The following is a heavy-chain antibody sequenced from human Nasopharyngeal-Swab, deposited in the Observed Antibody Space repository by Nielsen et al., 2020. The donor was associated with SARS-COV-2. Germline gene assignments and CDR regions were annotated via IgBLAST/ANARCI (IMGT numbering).Heavy chain of an antibody. J-gene: IGHJ6*03. CDR1: GYTFTSYA. D-gene: IGHD3-3*01. Sequence: ASVKVSCKASGYTFTSYAMHWVRQAPGQRLEWMGWINAGNGNTKYSQKFQGRVTITRDTSASTAYVELSSLRSEDTAVYYCARAYPDFWSGSNYYYMDVWGKGTTVTVSS. V-gene: IGHV1-3*01. CDR3: ARAYPDFWSGSNYYYMDV. CDR2: INAGNGNT.